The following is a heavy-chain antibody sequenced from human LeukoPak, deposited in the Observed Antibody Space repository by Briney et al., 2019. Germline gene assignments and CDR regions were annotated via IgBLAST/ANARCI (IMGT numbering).Heavy chain of an antibody. D-gene: IGHD6-19*01. CDR1: GFTFINYA. CDR2: LSFSGLTT. Sequence: LGGSLRLSCAASGFTFINYAMNWVRQAPGKGLEWVSALSFSGLTTYYADSVRGRFTTSRDNSKSTLYLQMNSLRAEDTALYYCARPTSGWYAGGFDYWGQGILVTVSS. J-gene: IGHJ4*02. V-gene: IGHV3-23*01. CDR3: ARPTSGWYAGGFDY.